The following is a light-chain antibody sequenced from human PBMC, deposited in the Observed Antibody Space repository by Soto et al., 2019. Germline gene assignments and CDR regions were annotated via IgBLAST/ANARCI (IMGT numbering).Light chain of an antibody. V-gene: IGKV4-1*01. CDR1: QNILYRSNNKNC. Sequence: DFVMTQSPDSLAVSLGERATINCKSSQNILYRSNNKNCLAWYQQKPGQPPKLLIYWASTRESGVPDRFSGSGSGTDFTLTISSLQAEDVAVYYCQEYYSNFSFGRWTKVEIK. CDR2: WAS. J-gene: IGKJ4*01. CDR3: QEYYSNFS.